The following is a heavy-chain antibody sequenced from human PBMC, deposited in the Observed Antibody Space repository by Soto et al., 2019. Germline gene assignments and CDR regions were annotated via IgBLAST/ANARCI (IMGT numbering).Heavy chain of an antibody. CDR1: GGSISSSSYY. V-gene: IGHV4-39*01. D-gene: IGHD4-17*01. J-gene: IGHJ4*02. CDR2: IYYSGST. Sequence: SETLSLTCTVSGGSISSSSYYWGWIRQPPGKGLEWIGSIYYSGSTFYNPSLKSRVTISVDTSKNQFSLKLSSVTAADTAVYYCATFYGDYVSYRAQRTLVTVSS. CDR3: ATFYGDYVSY.